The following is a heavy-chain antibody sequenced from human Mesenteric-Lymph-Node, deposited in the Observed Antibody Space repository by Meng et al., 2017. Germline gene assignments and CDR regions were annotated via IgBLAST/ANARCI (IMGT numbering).Heavy chain of an antibody. CDR2: TYYNGNT. CDR3: ARDQRGGGWYET. V-gene: IGHV4-61*08. CDR1: GGSVSSGGYY. Sequence: SETLSLTCSVSGGSVSSGGYYWNWIRQPPGERLEWIGYTYYNGNTNYNPSLKSRVTISVDTSKNQFSLKLNSVTAADTATYYCARDQRGGGWYETWGQGTLVTVSS. J-gene: IGHJ5*02. D-gene: IGHD3-10*01.